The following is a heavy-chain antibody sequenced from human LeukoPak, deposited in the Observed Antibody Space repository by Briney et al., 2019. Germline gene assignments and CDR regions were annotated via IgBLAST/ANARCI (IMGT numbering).Heavy chain of an antibody. V-gene: IGHV4-4*09. D-gene: IGHD3-9*01. CDR3: ARGDDLLTGSYDWFNP. CDR2: MSFSGSA. J-gene: IGHJ5*02. CDR1: GVSMNNNY. Sequence: SETLSLTCAVSGVSMNNNYWAWIRQSPGGKLEWIGYMSFSGSATYNPSLNSRVSISVDSSKNQFPLDLTSLTAADTAVYYCARGDDLLTGSYDWFNPWGQGTLVIVSS.